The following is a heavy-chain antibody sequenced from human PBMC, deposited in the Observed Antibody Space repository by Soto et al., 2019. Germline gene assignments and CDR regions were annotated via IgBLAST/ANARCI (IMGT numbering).Heavy chain of an antibody. D-gene: IGHD5-18*01. V-gene: IGHV4-31*03. J-gene: IGHJ4*02. Sequence: QVQLQESGPGLVKPSQTLSLTCTVSGGSISGGGSYWSWIRHHPGKGLEWIGYIHYSGTTYYNPSLKSRITISIDTSKKEFSLKLTSVTAADTAVYYCARDRDSYGFHDYWGQGTLVTVSS. CDR3: ARDRDSYGFHDY. CDR2: IHYSGTT. CDR1: GGSISGGGSY.